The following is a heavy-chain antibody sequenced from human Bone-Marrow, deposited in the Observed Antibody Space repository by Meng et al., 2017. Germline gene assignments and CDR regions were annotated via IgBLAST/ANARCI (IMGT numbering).Heavy chain of an antibody. CDR1: GGSISSYY. Sequence: ETLSLTCTVSGGSISSYYWSWIRQPPGKGLEWLANIRRDGSEKYYLDSVKGRFTISRDNAENSLFLQMNSLTADDTAVYYCATSFDSAGNDWGQGTLVTVSS. D-gene: IGHD6-19*01. CDR3: ATSFDSAGND. V-gene: IGHV3-7*01. CDR2: IRRDGSEK. J-gene: IGHJ4*02.